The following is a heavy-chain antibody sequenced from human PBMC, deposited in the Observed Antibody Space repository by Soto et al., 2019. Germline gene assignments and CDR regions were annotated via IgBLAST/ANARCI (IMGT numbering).Heavy chain of an antibody. V-gene: IGHV4-39*01. Sequence: SETLSLTCTVSGGSISSSSYFWGWIRQPPGKGLEWIGNIHYRGSTYYNASLKSRVTISVDMSKNQFSLKLSSVTAADSAVYSCARGIGYYYDSWGQGTPVTVSS. CDR3: ARGIGYYYDS. J-gene: IGHJ4*02. CDR2: IHYRGST. CDR1: GGSISSSSYF. D-gene: IGHD5-12*01.